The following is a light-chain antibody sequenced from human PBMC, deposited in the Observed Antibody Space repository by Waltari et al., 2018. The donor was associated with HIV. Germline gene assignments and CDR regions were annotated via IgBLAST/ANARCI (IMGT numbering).Light chain of an antibody. CDR1: QSISNY. CDR3: QQSYSAPYT. CDR2: VAS. J-gene: IGKJ3*01. V-gene: IGKV1-39*01. Sequence: DIQMTQSPSSVSASVGDRVTITCRTSQSISNYLNWFQHKPGKAPKLLISVASRLESAVPARFSGSGSGTEFTVTINSLQPEDFATYYCQQSYSAPYTFGPGTKVDIK.